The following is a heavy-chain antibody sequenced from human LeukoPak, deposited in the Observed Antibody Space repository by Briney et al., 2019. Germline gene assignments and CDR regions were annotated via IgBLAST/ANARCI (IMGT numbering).Heavy chain of an antibody. V-gene: IGHV3-9*01. D-gene: IGHD6-13*01. CDR1: GFTFDDYA. J-gene: IGHJ4*02. Sequence: PGGSLRLSCAASGFTFDDYAMHWVRQAPGKGLEWVSGISWNSGSIGYADSVEGRFTISRDNAKNSVYLQMNRLRAEDTALYYCAKDIGYSSSWYEYSGQGTLVTASS. CDR3: AKDIGYSSSWYEY. CDR2: ISWNSGSI.